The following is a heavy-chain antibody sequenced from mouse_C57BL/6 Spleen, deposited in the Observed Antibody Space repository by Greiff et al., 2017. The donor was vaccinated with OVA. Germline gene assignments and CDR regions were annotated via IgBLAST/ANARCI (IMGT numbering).Heavy chain of an antibody. V-gene: IGHV3-6*01. CDR1: GYSITSGYY. CDR3: ARRDYGYDVYYAMDY. J-gene: IGHJ4*01. CDR2: ISYDGSN. D-gene: IGHD2-2*01. Sequence: VQLQQSGPGLVKPSQSLSLTCSVTGYSITSGYYWNWIRQFPGNKLEWMGYISYDGSNNYNPSLKNRISITRDTSKNQFFLKLNSVTTEDTATYYCARRDYGYDVYYAMDYWGQGTSVTVSS.